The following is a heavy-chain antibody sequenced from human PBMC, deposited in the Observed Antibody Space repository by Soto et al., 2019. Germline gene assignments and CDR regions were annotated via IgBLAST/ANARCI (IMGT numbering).Heavy chain of an antibody. V-gene: IGHV4-39*01. CDR2: IDYSVNI. J-gene: IGHJ4*02. Sequence: SETLSLTCAVSGCSISTTDISWAWIRQRPGKGLEWFGSIDYSVNIYYDPSLKSRVTISLDTYKNQFSLQLRSVTAADTALYYCVRHGNQWELPSPFWYWGQGTLVTVSS. CDR3: VRHGNQWELPSPFWY. CDR1: GCSISTTDIS. D-gene: IGHD3-10*01.